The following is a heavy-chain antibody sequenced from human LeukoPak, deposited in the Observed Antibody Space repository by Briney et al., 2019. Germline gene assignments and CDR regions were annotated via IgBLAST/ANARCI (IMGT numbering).Heavy chain of an antibody. CDR2: IYTSGTT. CDR3: ARLSTVTTSFGY. CDR1: GGSLSSYY. V-gene: IGHV4-4*07. Sequence: SETLSLTCTVSGGSLSSYYWSWIRQPAGKGLEWIGRIYTSGTTHYNPSLKSRVTMSVDTSKNQFSLKLSSVTAADTAVYYCARLSTVTTSFGYWGQGTLVTVSS. J-gene: IGHJ4*02. D-gene: IGHD4-17*01.